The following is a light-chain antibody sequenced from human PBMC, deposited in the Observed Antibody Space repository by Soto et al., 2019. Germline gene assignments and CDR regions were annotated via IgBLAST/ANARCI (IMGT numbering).Light chain of an antibody. CDR2: GNN. CDR1: SSNIGAGYD. V-gene: IGLV1-40*01. J-gene: IGLJ3*02. CDR3: QSYDTRLSGSV. Sequence: QSGLTQPPSVSGAPGQRVTISCTGTSSNIGAGYDVIWYQQLPGTAPKLLIFGNNSRSSGVPDRFSASKSGTSASLAVAGLQAEDEADYHCQSYDTRLSGSVFGGGTKLTVL.